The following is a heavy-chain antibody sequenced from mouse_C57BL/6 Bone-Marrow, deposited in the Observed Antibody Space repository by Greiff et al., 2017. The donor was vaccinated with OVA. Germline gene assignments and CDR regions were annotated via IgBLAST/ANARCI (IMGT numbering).Heavy chain of an antibody. D-gene: IGHD1-1*01. CDR1: GFSLTSYG. V-gene: IGHV2-2*01. CDR2: IWSGGST. CDR3: ARGYYGSSYDAMDY. J-gene: IGHJ4*01. Sequence: VKLMESGPGLVQPSQSLSITCTVSGFSLTSYGVHWVRQSPGKGLEWLGVIWSGGSTDYNAAFISRLSISKDNSKSQVFFKMNSLQADDTAIYYCARGYYGSSYDAMDYWGQGTSVTVSS.